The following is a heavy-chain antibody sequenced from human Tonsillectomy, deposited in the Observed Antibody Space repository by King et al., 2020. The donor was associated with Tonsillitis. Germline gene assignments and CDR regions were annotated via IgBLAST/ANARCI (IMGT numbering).Heavy chain of an antibody. CDR1: GGSISSYY. CDR2: IYYSGST. Sequence: VQLQESGPGLVKPSETLSLTCSVSGGSISSYYWSWIRQPPGKGLEWIGYIYYSGSTNYNPSLKSRVTISVDTSKNQFSLKLSSVTAADTAVYYCARSEPPSAEWRNFDYWGQGTLVTVSS. CDR3: ARSEPPSAEWRNFDY. J-gene: IGHJ4*02. D-gene: IGHD1-14*01. V-gene: IGHV4-59*08.